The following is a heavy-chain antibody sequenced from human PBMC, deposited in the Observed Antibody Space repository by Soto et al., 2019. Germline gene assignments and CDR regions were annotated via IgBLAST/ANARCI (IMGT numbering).Heavy chain of an antibody. D-gene: IGHD5-12*01. CDR2: ISWNSGSI. V-gene: IGHV3-9*01. J-gene: IGHJ6*02. Sequence: GGSLILSCAASGFTFDDYAMHWVRQAPGKGLEWVSGISWNSGSIGYADSVKGRFTISRDNAKNSLYLQMNSLRAEDTALYYCAKDIREMATIRYYYRMDVWGQGTTVTVSS. CDR1: GFTFDDYA. CDR3: AKDIREMATIRYYYRMDV.